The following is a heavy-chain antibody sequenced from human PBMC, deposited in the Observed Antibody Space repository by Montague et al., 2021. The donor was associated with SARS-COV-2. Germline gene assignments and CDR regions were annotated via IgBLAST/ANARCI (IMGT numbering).Heavy chain of an antibody. CDR1: GGSISDGGYS. Sequence: TLSLTCTVSGGSISDGGYSWTWIRQHPGKGLEWIGYVYYSGSTFYNPSLKSRITISVVTSKNQFSLKLSSVTAADTAVYYCAREGGRIQPWLRGDDAFNIWGQGTLVTVSS. V-gene: IGHV4-31*03. CDR2: VYYSGST. J-gene: IGHJ3*02. CDR3: AREGGRIQPWLRGDDAFNI. D-gene: IGHD5-18*01.